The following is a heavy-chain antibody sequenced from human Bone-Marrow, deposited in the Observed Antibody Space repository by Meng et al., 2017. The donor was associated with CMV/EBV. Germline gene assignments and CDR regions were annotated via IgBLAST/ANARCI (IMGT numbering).Heavy chain of an antibody. CDR2: LNPKTGGA. J-gene: IGHJ3*02. CDR1: GYTFTGHH. V-gene: IGHV1-2*02. Sequence: ASVKVSCKTSGYTFTGHHMHWVRQAPGQGLEWMGWLNPKTGGANLAQRFQGRVTMTRDTSISTAYMEVSRLRSDDTAVYYCASSSMVYATPIDAFDIWGQGTMVTVSS. D-gene: IGHD2-8*01. CDR3: ASSSMVYATPIDAFDI.